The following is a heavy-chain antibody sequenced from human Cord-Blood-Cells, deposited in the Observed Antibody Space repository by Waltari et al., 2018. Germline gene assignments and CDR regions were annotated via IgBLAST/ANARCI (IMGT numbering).Heavy chain of an antibody. CDR3: ARSWYFDY. CDR1: GFTVSSNY. Sequence: EVQLVESGGGLIQPGGSLRLSCAASGFTVSSNYMSWVRQAPGKGLEWVSVIYSGGSTYYTDSVKGRFTIARENSKNTLYLQMNSLRAEDTAVYYCARSWYFDYWGQGTLVTVSS. D-gene: IGHD6-13*01. CDR2: IYSGGST. V-gene: IGHV3-53*01. J-gene: IGHJ4*02.